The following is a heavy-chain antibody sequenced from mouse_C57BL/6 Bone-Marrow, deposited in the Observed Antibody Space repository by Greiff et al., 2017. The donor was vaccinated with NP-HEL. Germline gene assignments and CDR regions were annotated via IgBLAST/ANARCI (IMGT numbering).Heavy chain of an antibody. CDR1: GFTFSDYG. Sequence: DVKLVESGGGLVQPGGSLKLSCAASGFTFSDYGMAWVRQAPRKGPEWVAFISNLAYSIYYADTVTGRSTISRENAKNTLYLEMSSLRSEDTAMYYCARRDLRRYFDVWGTGTTVTVSS. J-gene: IGHJ1*03. D-gene: IGHD2-12*01. CDR2: ISNLAYSI. CDR3: ARRDLRRYFDV. V-gene: IGHV5-15*04.